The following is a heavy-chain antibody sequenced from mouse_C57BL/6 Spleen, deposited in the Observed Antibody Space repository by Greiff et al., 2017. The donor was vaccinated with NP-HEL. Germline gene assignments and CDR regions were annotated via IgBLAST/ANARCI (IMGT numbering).Heavy chain of an antibody. CDR1: GFSLTSYA. CDR2: IWTGGGT. J-gene: IGHJ4*01. CDR3: ARNHYGSLYYAMDY. V-gene: IGHV2-9-1*01. D-gene: IGHD1-1*01. Sequence: VQVVESGPGLVAPSQSLSIPCTVSGFSLTSYAISWVRQPPGKGLEWLGVIWTGGGTNYNSALNSRLSIRKDNSKSQVFLKMNSLQTDDTARYYSARNHYGSLYYAMDYWGQGTSVTVSS.